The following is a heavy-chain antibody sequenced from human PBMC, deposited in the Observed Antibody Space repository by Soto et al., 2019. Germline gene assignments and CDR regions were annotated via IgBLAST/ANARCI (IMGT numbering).Heavy chain of an antibody. CDR2: INHNSGGT. J-gene: IGHJ4*02. D-gene: IGHD6-6*01. V-gene: IGHV1-2*02. CDR1: GYTFIGNY. Sequence: ASVKVSCKASGYTFIGNYMHWVRQAPGQGLEWMGWINHNSGGTDYGQKFKGRVTMTSDSSISTAYMELTRLTSDDTAVYYCARGKEIAARFDYWGQGTLVTVSS. CDR3: ARGKEIAARFDY.